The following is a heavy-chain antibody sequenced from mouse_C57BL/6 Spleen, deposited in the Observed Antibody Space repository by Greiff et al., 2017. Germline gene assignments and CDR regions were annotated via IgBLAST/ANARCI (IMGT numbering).Heavy chain of an antibody. V-gene: IGHV1-64*01. CDR1: GYTFTSYW. CDR2: IHPNSGST. Sequence: QVQLKQPGAELVKPGASVKLSCKASGYTFTSYWMHWVKQRPGQGLEWIGMIHPNSGSTNYNEKFKSKATLTVDKSSSTAYMQLRSLTSEDSAVYFCAKGSHDGPHYFDYWGQGTILTVSS. J-gene: IGHJ2*01. D-gene: IGHD2-3*01. CDR3: AKGSHDGPHYFDY.